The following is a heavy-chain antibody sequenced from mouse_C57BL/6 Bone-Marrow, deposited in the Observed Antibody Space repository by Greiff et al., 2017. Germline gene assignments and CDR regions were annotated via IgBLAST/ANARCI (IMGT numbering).Heavy chain of an antibody. CDR1: GYTFTSYW. V-gene: IGHV1-69*01. CDR3: ARDYYGSSGAMDY. CDR2: IDPSDSYT. J-gene: IGHJ4*01. D-gene: IGHD1-1*01. Sequence: QVQLQQPGAELVMPGASVKLSCKASGYTFTSYWMHWVKQRPGQGLEWIGEIDPSDSYTNYNQQFKGKSTLTVDKSSSTAYMQLSSLTSEDSAVYYCARDYYGSSGAMDYWGQGTSVTVSS.